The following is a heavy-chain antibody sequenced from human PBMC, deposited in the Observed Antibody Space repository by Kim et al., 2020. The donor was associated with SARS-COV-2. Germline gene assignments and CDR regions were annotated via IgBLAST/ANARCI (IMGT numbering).Heavy chain of an antibody. Sequence: SETLSLTCTVSGGSISSYYWSWIRQPPGKGLEWIGYIYYSGSTNYNPSLKSRVTISVDTSKNQFSLKLSSVTAADTAVYYCARRSGLGAVAGTGDYYYYGMDVWGQGTTVTVSS. D-gene: IGHD6-19*01. V-gene: IGHV4-59*08. CDR2: IYYSGST. J-gene: IGHJ6*02. CDR3: ARRSGLGAVAGTGDYYYYGMDV. CDR1: GGSISSYY.